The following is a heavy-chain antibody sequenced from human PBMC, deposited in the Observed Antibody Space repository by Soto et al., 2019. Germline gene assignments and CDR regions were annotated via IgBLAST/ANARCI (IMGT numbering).Heavy chain of an antibody. Sequence: GGSLRLSCAASGFTFSSYGMHWVLQAPGKGLEWVAVISYDGSNKYYADSVKGRFTISRDNSKNTLYLQMNSLRAEDTAVYYCAKDIVVVPAAPETPYYYYYGMDVWGQGTTVTSP. CDR3: AKDIVVVPAAPETPYYYYYGMDV. J-gene: IGHJ6*02. D-gene: IGHD2-2*01. V-gene: IGHV3-30*18. CDR1: GFTFSSYG. CDR2: ISYDGSNK.